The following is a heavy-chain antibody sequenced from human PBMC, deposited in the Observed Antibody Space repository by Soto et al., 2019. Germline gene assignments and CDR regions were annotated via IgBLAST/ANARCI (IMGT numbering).Heavy chain of an antibody. CDR2: ISPDGGRT. Sequence: ASVKVSCKAPAVTFTSYFMHWVRQAPGHGLEWIGVISPDGGRTSYAQKFQGRVTMTRDTSTSTVYMELSSLRSEDTAVYYCATRDPGHYWGQGTLVTVSS. CDR1: AVTFTSYF. V-gene: IGHV1-46*01. CDR3: ATRDPGHY. J-gene: IGHJ4*02.